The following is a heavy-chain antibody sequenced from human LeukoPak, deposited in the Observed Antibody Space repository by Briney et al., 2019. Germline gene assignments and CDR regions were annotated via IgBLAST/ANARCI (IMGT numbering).Heavy chain of an antibody. CDR2: IDHSGST. Sequence: ASETLSLTYAVSGYSISSGYYWGWIRQLPGKGLEWIGSIDHSGSTYYNPSLKSRVTISVDTSKNQFSLKLSSVTAADTAVYYCARQPKIAVARAFLDYWGQGTLVTVSS. J-gene: IGHJ4*02. CDR3: ARQPKIAVARAFLDY. CDR1: GYSISSGYY. V-gene: IGHV4-38-2*01. D-gene: IGHD6-19*01.